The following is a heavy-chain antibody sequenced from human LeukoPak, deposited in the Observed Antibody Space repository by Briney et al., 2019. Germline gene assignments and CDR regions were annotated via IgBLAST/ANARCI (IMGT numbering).Heavy chain of an antibody. CDR3: ARGYFQGAFDL. Sequence: GGSLRLSCAASGFTVSSNYMSWVRQAPGKGLEWVSVIYSGGSTYYADSVKGRFTISRDNAKNSLYLQMNSLRAEDTAVYYCARGYFQGAFDLWGRGTLVTVSS. V-gene: IGHV3-53*01. CDR1: GFTVSSNY. CDR2: IYSGGST. J-gene: IGHJ2*01. D-gene: IGHD3-22*01.